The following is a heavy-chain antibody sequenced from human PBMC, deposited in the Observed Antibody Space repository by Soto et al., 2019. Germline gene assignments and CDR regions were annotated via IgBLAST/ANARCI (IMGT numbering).Heavy chain of an antibody. J-gene: IGHJ6*02. CDR1: GFIFINYA. CDR2: ISYDGSNK. Sequence: QVQLVESGGGVVQPGRSLRLSCAASGFIFINYAMHWVRQAPGKGLEWVAVISYDGSNKYYADSVKGRFTISRDDSKNTLYLQRNSLRAEDTAVYYCARDAYHYYGMDVWGQGATVTVSS. V-gene: IGHV3-30-3*01. CDR3: ARDAYHYYGMDV.